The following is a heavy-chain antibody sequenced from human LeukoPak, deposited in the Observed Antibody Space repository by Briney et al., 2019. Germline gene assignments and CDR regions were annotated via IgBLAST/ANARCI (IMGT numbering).Heavy chain of an antibody. J-gene: IGHJ4*02. CDR2: IYYSGSS. CDR3: AKYYDFWSGYYVFDY. D-gene: IGHD3-3*01. CDR1: GGSFSSGGYY. V-gene: IGHV4-61*08. Sequence: SETLSLTCTVSGGSFSSGGYYWSWIRQHPGKGLESIGYIYYSGSSNYNPSLKSRVTISVDTSKNQFSLKLSSVTAADTAVYYCAKYYDFWSGYYVFDYWGQGTLVTVSS.